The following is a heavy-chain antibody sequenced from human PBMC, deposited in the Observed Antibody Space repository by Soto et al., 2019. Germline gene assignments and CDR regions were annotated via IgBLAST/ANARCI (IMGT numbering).Heavy chain of an antibody. D-gene: IGHD2-2*01. J-gene: IGHJ4*02. V-gene: IGHV3-23*01. Sequence: GGSLRLSCAASGFTVSSYAMSWVRQAPGQGLEWVSVISGSGGNTYYADSVKGRFTISRDNSKNTLYLQTNSLRVEDTAVYYCAKPNLYCSSTSCYDYWGQRAMVTVSS. CDR2: ISGSGGNT. CDR3: AKPNLYCSSTSCYDY. CDR1: GFTVSSYA.